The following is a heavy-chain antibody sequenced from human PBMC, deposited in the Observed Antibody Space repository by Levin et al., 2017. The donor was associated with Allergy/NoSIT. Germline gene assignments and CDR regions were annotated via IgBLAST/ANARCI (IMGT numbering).Heavy chain of an antibody. CDR2: ISGSGVTA. J-gene: IGHJ4*02. D-gene: IGHD4-23*01. V-gene: IGHV3-23*01. CDR1: GFTFSTYA. CDR3: AKESANSPSHNFDS. Sequence: GGSLRLSCAASGFTFSTYAMSWVRQAPGKGLEWVSAISGSGVTAYYTDSVKGRFTFSRDNSRNTLYLQMNSLRAEDTAVYYCAKESANSPSHNFDSWGQGTLVTVSS.